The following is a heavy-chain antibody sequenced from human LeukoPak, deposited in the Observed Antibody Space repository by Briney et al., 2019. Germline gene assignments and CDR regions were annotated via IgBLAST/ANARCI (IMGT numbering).Heavy chain of an antibody. CDR3: ARDLGLGGPN. CDR1: GFIFSNSW. Sequence: GGSLRLSCEVSGFIFSNSWMHWVRQTPGKGLVWVSRMYGDMSDISYADSVKGRFTISRDNAKNTVYLQMNSLRGEDTAVYYCARDLGLGGPNWGQETLVPASS. J-gene: IGHJ4*02. CDR2: MYGDMSDI. V-gene: IGHV3-74*01. D-gene: IGHD7-27*01.